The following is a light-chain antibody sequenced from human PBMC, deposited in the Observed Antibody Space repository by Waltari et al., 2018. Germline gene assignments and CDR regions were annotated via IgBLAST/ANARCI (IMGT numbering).Light chain of an antibody. V-gene: IGLV1-40*01. CDR2: GNS. CDR3: QSYDSSLSVYVV. J-gene: IGLJ2*01. CDR1: SSNIGAGSD. Sequence: QSVLTQPPSVPGVPGQRGTISCTGSSSNIGAGSDVHWYQQLPGTAPKLPIYGNSNRPSGVPDRFSGSKSGTSASLAITGLQAEDEADYYCQSYDSSLSVYVVFGGGTKLTVL.